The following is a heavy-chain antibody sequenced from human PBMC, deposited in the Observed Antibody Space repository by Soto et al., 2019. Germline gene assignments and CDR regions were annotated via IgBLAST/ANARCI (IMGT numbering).Heavy chain of an antibody. CDR3: ASSSITIFGVVRSRNGMDV. Sequence: GASVKVSCKASGGTFSSYSISWVLQAPGQGLEWMGGIIPIFGTANYAQKFQGRVTITADESTSTAYMELSSLRSEDTAVYYCASSSITIFGVVRSRNGMDVWGQGTTVTVSS. J-gene: IGHJ6*02. CDR1: GGTFSSYS. D-gene: IGHD3-3*01. V-gene: IGHV1-69*13. CDR2: IIPIFGTA.